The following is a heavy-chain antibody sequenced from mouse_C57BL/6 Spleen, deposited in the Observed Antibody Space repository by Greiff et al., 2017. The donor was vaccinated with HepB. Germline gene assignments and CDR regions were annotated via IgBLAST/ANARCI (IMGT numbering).Heavy chain of an antibody. CDR1: GYTFTSYW. V-gene: IGHV1-52*01. CDR2: IYPSDSET. CDR3: ARWGGYYVYAMDY. Sequence: LKQPGAELVRPGSSVKLSCKASGYTFTSYWMHWVKQRPIQGLEWIGNIYPSDSETHYNQKFKDKATLTVDKSSSTAYMQLSSLTSEDSAVYYCARWGGYYVYAMDYWGQGTSVTVSS. J-gene: IGHJ4*01. D-gene: IGHD2-3*01.